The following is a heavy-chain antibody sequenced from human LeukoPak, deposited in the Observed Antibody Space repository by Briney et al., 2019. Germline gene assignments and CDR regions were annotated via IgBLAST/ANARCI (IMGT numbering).Heavy chain of an antibody. J-gene: IGHJ6*02. CDR3: ATDPPITMVPPTMDV. CDR2: FDPEDGET. CDR1: GYTLTELS. D-gene: IGHD3-10*01. V-gene: IGHV1-24*01. Sequence: ASVKVSCKVSGYTLTELSMHWVRQVPGKGLEWMGGFDPEDGETIYAQKFQGRVTMTEDTSTDTAYMELSSLRSEDTAVYYCATDPPITMVPPTMDVWGQGTTVTVSS.